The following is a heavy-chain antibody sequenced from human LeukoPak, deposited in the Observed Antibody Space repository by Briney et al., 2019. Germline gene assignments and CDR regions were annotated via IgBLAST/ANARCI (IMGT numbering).Heavy chain of an antibody. V-gene: IGHV4-4*07. D-gene: IGHD3-22*01. Sequence: PSETLSLTCTVPGGSISSYYWSWIRQPAGKGLEWIGRIYTSGSTNYNPSLKSRVTMSVDTSKNQFSLKLSSVTAADTAVYYCARDWDSSGYDPGDAFDIWGQGTMVTVSS. J-gene: IGHJ3*02. CDR1: GGSISSYY. CDR3: ARDWDSSGYDPGDAFDI. CDR2: IYTSGST.